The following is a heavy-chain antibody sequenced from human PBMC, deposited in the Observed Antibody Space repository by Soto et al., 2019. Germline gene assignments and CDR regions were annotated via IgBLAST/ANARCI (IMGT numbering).Heavy chain of an antibody. Sequence: QVQLVQSGAEVREPGASVKVSCKASGYSFTSLDINWVRQTAGQGLEWMGWMQPSTGRTGYAQKFQGRVTMTRATSIKTAYMELTTLTSDDTAFYYCARGVSAGVDYWGQGTLVTVSS. V-gene: IGHV1-8*01. CDR3: ARGVSAGVDY. J-gene: IGHJ4*02. CDR2: MQPSTGRT. CDR1: GYSFTSLD. D-gene: IGHD1-26*01.